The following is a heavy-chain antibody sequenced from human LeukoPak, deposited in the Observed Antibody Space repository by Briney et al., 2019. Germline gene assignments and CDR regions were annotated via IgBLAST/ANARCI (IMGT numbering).Heavy chain of an antibody. CDR3: TKTRGYGWDY. J-gene: IGHJ4*02. D-gene: IGHD4-17*01. CDR1: GFTFSSYW. V-gene: IGHV3-7*01. Sequence: GGSLRLSCAGSGFTFSSYWMSWVRQAPGKGLEWVANIKQDGSEKYYVDSMKGRFTISRDNAKNSLYLQMNSLRAEDTAVYYCTKTRGYGWDYWGQGTLVTVSS. CDR2: IKQDGSEK.